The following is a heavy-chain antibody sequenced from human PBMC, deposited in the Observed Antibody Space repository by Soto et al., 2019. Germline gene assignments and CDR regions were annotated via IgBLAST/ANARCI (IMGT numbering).Heavy chain of an antibody. Sequence: ESLKISCKGSGYSFTSYWISWVRQMPGKGLEWMGRIDPSDSYTNYSPSFQGHVTISADKSISTAYLQWSSLKASDTAMYYCARWYSSSSHYYYYGMDVWGQGTTITVSS. CDR2: IDPSDSYT. V-gene: IGHV5-10-1*01. CDR1: GYSFTSYW. CDR3: ARWYSSSSHYYYYGMDV. J-gene: IGHJ6*02. D-gene: IGHD6-6*01.